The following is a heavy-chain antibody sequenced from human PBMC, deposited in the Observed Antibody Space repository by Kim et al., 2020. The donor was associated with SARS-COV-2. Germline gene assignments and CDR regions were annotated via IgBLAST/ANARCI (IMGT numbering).Heavy chain of an antibody. Sequence: GASLRLSCVASGFTFSSCAMSWVRQAPGKGLEWVSTISAGAGVTYYADSMKGRFTISRDNSKNTVYLQMNTLRAEDTAGYYCAKGAGAGTKATDYWGQGTLVTVSS. CDR3: AKGAGAGTKATDY. J-gene: IGHJ4*02. V-gene: IGHV3-23*01. CDR2: ISAGAGVT. CDR1: GFTFSSCA. D-gene: IGHD6-13*01.